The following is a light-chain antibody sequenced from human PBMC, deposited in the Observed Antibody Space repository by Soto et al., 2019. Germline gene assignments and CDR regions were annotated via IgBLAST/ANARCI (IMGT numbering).Light chain of an antibody. V-gene: IGKV1-5*01. Sequence: DIQMTQSPSTLPASVGDRVTITCRASQSIITWLAWFQQAPGKAPDILISDACRFKSEVPSRFNGSGSGTEFTLTISSLQPDDFATYYCQQYHIYQLTFGGGTRVEI. CDR3: QQYHIYQLT. CDR1: QSIITW. J-gene: IGKJ4*02. CDR2: DAC.